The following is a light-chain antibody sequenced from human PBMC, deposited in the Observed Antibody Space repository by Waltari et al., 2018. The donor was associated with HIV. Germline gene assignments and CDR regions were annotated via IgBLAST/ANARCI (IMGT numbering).Light chain of an antibody. CDR3: QVWDSSNEQVV. J-gene: IGLJ3*02. CDR1: NIGGKS. V-gene: IGLV3-21*04. CDR2: YNS. Sequence: SYVLTQPPSVSVAPGAAATISCGAWNIGGKSVHWYKQQPGQAPVLVTRYNSDRPSGVPERISGSNAGHTATLTITSVEAGDEAACCCQVWDSSNEQVVFGGGTELTVL.